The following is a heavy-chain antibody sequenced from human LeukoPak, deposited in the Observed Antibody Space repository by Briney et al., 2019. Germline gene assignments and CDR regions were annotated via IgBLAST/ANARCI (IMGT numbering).Heavy chain of an antibody. V-gene: IGHV1-24*01. D-gene: IGHD3-22*01. CDR2: FDPEDGGT. Sequence: AASVKVSCKASGYTFTSYGISWVRQAPGKGLEWMGGFDPEDGGTIYAQKFQGRVTMTEDTSTDTAYMELSSLRSEDTAVYYCATDLHYYDSSGYYVDYWGQGTLVTVSS. CDR3: ATDLHYYDSSGYYVDY. CDR1: GYTFTSYG. J-gene: IGHJ4*02.